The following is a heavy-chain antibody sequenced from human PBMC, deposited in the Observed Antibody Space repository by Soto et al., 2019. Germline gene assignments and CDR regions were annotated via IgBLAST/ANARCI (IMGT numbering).Heavy chain of an antibody. CDR2: IYHSGST. Sequence: SETLSLTCTVSGGSISSGGYSWSWIRQPPGKGLEWIGYIYHSGSTYYNPSLKSRVTISVDRSKNQFSLKLSSVTAADTAVYYCARGPPFLPWGQGTLVTVS. CDR3: ARGPPFLP. V-gene: IGHV4-30-2*01. D-gene: IGHD3-3*02. J-gene: IGHJ5*02. CDR1: GGSISSGGYS.